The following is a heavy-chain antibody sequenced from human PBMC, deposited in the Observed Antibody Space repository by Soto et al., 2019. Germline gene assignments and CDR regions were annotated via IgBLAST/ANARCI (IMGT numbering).Heavy chain of an antibody. D-gene: IGHD3-9*01. V-gene: IGHV3-23*01. CDR1: GFIFSNYA. J-gene: IGHJ4*02. CDR2: VSGSGNNT. Sequence: EVKLLESGGGLVQPGGSLSLSCAASGFIFSNYAMTWVRQAPWKGLACVSSVSGSGNNTYYADSMKGHFTISRDNSNTTLYLQMTCLSPGVTAGYYCARESRDIDCWGQGTRVTGSA. CDR3: ARESRDIDC.